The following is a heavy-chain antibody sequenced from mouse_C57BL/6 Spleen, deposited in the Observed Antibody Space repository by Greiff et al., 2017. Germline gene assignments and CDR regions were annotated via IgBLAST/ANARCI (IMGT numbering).Heavy chain of an antibody. CDR1: GYTFTSYW. D-gene: IGHD2-5*01. CDR3: ARRAYYSNYVDY. V-gene: IGHV1-61*01. CDR2: IYPSDSET. Sequence: VQLQQPGAELVRPGSSVKLSCKASGYTFTSYWMDWVKQRPGQGLEWIGNIYPSDSETHYNQKFKYKATLTVDKAARTAYMQRSSLTSEYSAGYDCARRAYYSNYVDYWGQGTTLTVSS. J-gene: IGHJ2*01.